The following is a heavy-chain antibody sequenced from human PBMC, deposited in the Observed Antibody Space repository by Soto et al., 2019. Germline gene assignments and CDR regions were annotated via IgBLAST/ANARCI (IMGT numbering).Heavy chain of an antibody. CDR1: GFKFSTFA. CDR3: AKEFDTSGYYSYYYAMDV. J-gene: IGHJ6*02. D-gene: IGHD3-22*01. CDR2: LGDSGTKT. V-gene: IGHV3-23*01. Sequence: PGVSLRLSCAASGFKFSTFAMSWVRQAPGKGLEWVSGLGDSGTKTYYAASVRGRFIISRDNSKNTVDLQMNSLRAEDTAVYYCAKEFDTSGYYSYYYAMDVWGQGTTVTVSS.